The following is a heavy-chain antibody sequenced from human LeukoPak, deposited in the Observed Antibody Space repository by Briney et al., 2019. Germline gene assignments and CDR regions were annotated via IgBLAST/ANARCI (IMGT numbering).Heavy chain of an antibody. CDR2: FSGSGGSI. J-gene: IGHJ4*02. V-gene: IGHV3-23*01. Sequence: PGGSLRLSCAASGFTFSKYAMSWVRQAPGKGLEWVSAFSGSGGSIHYADSVKGRFTISRDNSKNTLYLQMNSLRADDTAVYYCAKDVGYCSSTTCYKPFDYWGQGTLVTVSS. CDR1: GFTFSKYA. CDR3: AKDVGYCSSTTCYKPFDY. D-gene: IGHD2-2*02.